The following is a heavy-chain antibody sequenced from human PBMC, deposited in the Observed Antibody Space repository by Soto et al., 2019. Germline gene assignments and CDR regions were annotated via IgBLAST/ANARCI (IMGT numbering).Heavy chain of an antibody. CDR3: AKGDNLGPKTGYAFDP. J-gene: IGHJ5*02. CDR2: TYSRSKWYN. V-gene: IGHV6-1*01. Sequence: SQTLSLTCAISGDSVSSNTASWNWIRQSPSRGLEWLGRTYSRSKWYNDYAVSVKSRIIINPDTSNNQFSLQLNSVTPEDTVVYFCAKGDNLGPKTGYAFDPWGQGIMVTVSS. D-gene: IGHD5-12*01. CDR1: GDSVSSNTAS.